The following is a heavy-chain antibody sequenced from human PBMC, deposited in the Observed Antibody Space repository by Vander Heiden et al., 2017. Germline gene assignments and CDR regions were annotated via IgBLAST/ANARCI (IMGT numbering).Heavy chain of an antibody. V-gene: IGHV3-9*01. CDR3: AKASSNWYSSSSLDY. Sequence: EVQLVASGGGLVQPGRSLRLSCAASGFTFDDYAMHWVRQAPGKGLEWVSGISWNSGSIGYADSVKGRFTISRDNAKNSLYLQMNSLRAEDTALYYCAKASSNWYSSSSLDYWGQGTLVTVSS. D-gene: IGHD6-6*01. CDR2: ISWNSGSI. J-gene: IGHJ4*02. CDR1: GFTFDDYA.